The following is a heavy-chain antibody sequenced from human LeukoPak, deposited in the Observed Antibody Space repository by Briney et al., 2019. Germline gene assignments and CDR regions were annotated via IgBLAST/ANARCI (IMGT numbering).Heavy chain of an antibody. V-gene: IGHV3-23*01. CDR1: GFTFSSYS. CDR3: AKGSITARRAQFDY. CDR2: ISWSCGST. D-gene: IGHD6-6*01. J-gene: IGHJ4*02. Sequence: PGGSLGLFCAASGFTFSSYSMNWVPQASGKGLEGGSAISWSCGSTYYADSVKGRFTISRDKFKNTLYLQMNSLRAEDTAVYYCAKGSITARRAQFDYWGQGTLVTVSS.